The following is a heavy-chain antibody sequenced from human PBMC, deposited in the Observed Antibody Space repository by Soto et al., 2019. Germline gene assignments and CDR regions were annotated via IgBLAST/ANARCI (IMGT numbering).Heavy chain of an antibody. CDR2: MNPNSGNT. D-gene: IGHD3-3*01. V-gene: IGHV1-8*01. CDR3: AFLVLYYDFWSGSTYGMDV. CDR1: GYTFTSYD. Sequence: ASVKVSCKASGYTFTSYDINWVRQATGRGLEWMGWMNPNSGNTGYAQKFQGRVTMTRNTSISTAYMELSSLRSEDTAVYYCAFLVLYYDFWSGSTYGMDVWGQGTTVTVSS. J-gene: IGHJ6*02.